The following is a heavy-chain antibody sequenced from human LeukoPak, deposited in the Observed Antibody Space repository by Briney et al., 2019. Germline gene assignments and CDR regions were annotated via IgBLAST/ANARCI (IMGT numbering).Heavy chain of an antibody. J-gene: IGHJ4*02. V-gene: IGHV3-30*18. D-gene: IGHD4-17*01. CDR1: GFTFSSYW. Sequence: GGTLRLSCTASGFTFSSYWMHWVRQAPGKGLEWVAVISYDGSNKYYADSVKGRFTISRDNSKNTLYLQMNSLRAEETAVYYCAKSLGGRNTVTHYFDYWGQGTLVTVSS. CDR2: ISYDGSNK. CDR3: AKSLGGRNTVTHYFDY.